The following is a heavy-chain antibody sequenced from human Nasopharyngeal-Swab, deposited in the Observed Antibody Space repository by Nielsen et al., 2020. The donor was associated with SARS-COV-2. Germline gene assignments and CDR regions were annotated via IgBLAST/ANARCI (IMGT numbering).Heavy chain of an antibody. CDR2: IYTSGST. J-gene: IGHJ6*02. CDR1: GGSISSGSYY. V-gene: IGHV4-61*02. Sequence: SEILSLTCTVSGGSISSGSYYWSWIRQPAGKGLEWIGRIYTSGSTTYNPSLKSRVTVSVDTSKNQFSLKLSSVTAADTAVYYCARDWWGGGMDVWGQGTTVTVSS. CDR3: ARDWWGGGMDV. D-gene: IGHD2-15*01.